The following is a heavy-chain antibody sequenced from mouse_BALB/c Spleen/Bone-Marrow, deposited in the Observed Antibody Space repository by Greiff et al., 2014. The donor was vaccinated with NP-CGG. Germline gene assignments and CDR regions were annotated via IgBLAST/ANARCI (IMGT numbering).Heavy chain of an antibody. CDR1: GFNIEDTY. CDR2: IDPANVNT. D-gene: IGHD1-1*01. V-gene: IGHV14-3*02. Sequence: EVQLQQSGAELVKPGASVKLSCTASGFNIEDTYMHWVKQRPEQGLEWIGRIDPANVNTKYDPKFQGKATITADTSSNTAYRQLSSLTSEDTAVYYCASYVYGYYFDYWGQGTTLTVSS. J-gene: IGHJ2*01. CDR3: ASYVYGYYFDY.